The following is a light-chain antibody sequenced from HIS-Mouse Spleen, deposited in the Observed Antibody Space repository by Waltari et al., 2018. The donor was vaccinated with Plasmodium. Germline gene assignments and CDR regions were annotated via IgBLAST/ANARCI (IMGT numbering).Light chain of an antibody. V-gene: IGLV3-10*01. J-gene: IGLJ3*02. Sequence: SYELTQPPSVSVSPGQTARITCSGDALPKKYAYWYQQKSGQAPVLVIYEDSKRPSGIPGRFAGSRSGTMATLTISGAQVAGEANYSYYSTDSSDNPKVFGGGSKLTVL. CDR3: YSTDSSDNPKV. CDR1: ALPKKY. CDR2: EDS.